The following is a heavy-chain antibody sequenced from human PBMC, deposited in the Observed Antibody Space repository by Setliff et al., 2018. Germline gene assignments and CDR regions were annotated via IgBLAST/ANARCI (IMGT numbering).Heavy chain of an antibody. V-gene: IGHV3-23*01. D-gene: IGHD5-18*01. CDR3: AKDLTRSGIDTAMVDY. CDR2: ISGSGGST. CDR1: GFTFSSYA. J-gene: IGHJ4*02. Sequence: GGSLRLSCAASGFTFSSYAMSWVRQAPGKGLEWVSMISGSGGSTYYADSVKGRFTISRDNSKNTLYLQMNSLRAEDTAVYYCAKDLTRSGIDTAMVDYWGQGTLVTVSS.